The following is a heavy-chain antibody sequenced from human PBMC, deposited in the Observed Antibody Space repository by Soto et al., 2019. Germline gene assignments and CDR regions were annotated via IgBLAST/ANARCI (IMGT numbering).Heavy chain of an antibody. CDR2: IFSNDEK. V-gene: IGHV2-26*01. Sequence: QVTLKESGPVLVKPTETLTLTCTVSGFSLSNARMGVSWIRQPPGKALEWLAHIFSNDEKSYSTSLKSRLTISKDTSKSQVVLTMTIMDPVDTATYYCARILDGSGSYNIRDDAFDIWGQGTMVTVSS. CDR3: ARILDGSGSYNIRDDAFDI. CDR1: GFSLSNARMG. D-gene: IGHD3-10*01. J-gene: IGHJ3*02.